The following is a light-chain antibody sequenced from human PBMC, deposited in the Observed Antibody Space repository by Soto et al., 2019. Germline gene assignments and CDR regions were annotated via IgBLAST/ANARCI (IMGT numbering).Light chain of an antibody. J-gene: IGLJ1*01. Sequence: QSVLTQPASVSGPPGQSITISCTGTSSDVGAYNYVSWYQHHPGEAPRLVIYDVTNRPSGISDRFSGSKSGNTASLTISGLLAEDEADYYCASYTTISTYVFGTGTKVTVL. CDR3: ASYTTISTYV. V-gene: IGLV2-14*01. CDR1: SSDVGAYNY. CDR2: DVT.